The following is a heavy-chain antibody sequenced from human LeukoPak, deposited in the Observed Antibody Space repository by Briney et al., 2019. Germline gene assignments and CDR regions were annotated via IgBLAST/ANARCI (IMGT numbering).Heavy chain of an antibody. CDR1: GGSISSYY. D-gene: IGHD3-10*01. CDR3: ARAGLLWFGELLYPNWFDP. Sequence: PSETLSLTCTVSGGSISSYYWSWIRRPPGKGLEWIGDIYYRGSTNYNPSPKSRLTISVDTSKNQLSLKLSCVTAADTAVYYCARAGLLWFGELLYPNWFDPWGQGTLVTVSS. J-gene: IGHJ5*02. V-gene: IGHV4-59*01. CDR2: IYYRGST.